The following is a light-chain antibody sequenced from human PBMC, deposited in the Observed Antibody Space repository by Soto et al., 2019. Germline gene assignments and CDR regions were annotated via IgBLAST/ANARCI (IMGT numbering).Light chain of an antibody. CDR1: RSNIGNNA. Sequence: QSVLTQPPSASGTPGQRVTISCSGSRSNIGNNAVSWYQQFHVTAPELLIYNNNQRPSGVPDRFSVSKSGTSASLAISGLQAEDEADYYCETWDDSRNARGVFGGGTKVTVL. V-gene: IGLV1-44*01. CDR2: NNN. CDR3: ETWDDSRNARGV. J-gene: IGLJ3*02.